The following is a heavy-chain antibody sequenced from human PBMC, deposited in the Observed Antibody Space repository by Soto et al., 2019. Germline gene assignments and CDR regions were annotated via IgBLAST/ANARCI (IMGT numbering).Heavy chain of an antibody. CDR2: INPNSGGT. D-gene: IGHD6-19*01. V-gene: IGHV1-2*04. J-gene: IGHJ3*02. Sequence: GASVKVSCTASGYTFTGYYMHCVRQAPGQGLEWMGWINPNSGGTNYAQKFQGWVTMTRDTSISTAYMELSRLRSDDTAVYYCARAHSSGWALDAFDIWGQGTMVTVSS. CDR1: GYTFTGYY. CDR3: ARAHSSGWALDAFDI.